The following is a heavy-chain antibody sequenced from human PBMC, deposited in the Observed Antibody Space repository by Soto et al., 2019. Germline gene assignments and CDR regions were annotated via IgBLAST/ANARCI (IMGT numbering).Heavy chain of an antibody. J-gene: IGHJ6*02. D-gene: IGHD3-9*01. CDR3: AKDERREIQLTCLTYGLDV. Sequence: QVQLVESGGGVVQPGKSLRLSCAGSAFAFSSYGIHWVRQAPGKGLEWVAAIAYDGSAEYYTDSLKGRVTISRDNSKNMVFLQMNSLRAEETAVYYCAKDERREIQLTCLTYGLDVWGQGTTVTVSS. CDR1: AFAFSSYG. V-gene: IGHV3-30*18. CDR2: IAYDGSAE.